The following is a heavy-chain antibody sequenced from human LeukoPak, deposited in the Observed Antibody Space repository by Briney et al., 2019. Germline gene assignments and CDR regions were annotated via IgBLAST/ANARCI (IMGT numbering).Heavy chain of an antibody. V-gene: IGHV3-30-3*01. Sequence: GGSLRLSCAASGVTFRSYTMRRVRQAPGKGPEWVAVISYDGSNKYYADSVKGRFTISRDNSKKTLYLQMNSLRAEDTAVYYCAREGNYDYVWGSYRQAWYFDYWGQGTLVTVSS. D-gene: IGHD3-16*02. CDR3: AREGNYDYVWGSYRQAWYFDY. CDR1: GVTFRSYT. J-gene: IGHJ4*02. CDR2: ISYDGSNK.